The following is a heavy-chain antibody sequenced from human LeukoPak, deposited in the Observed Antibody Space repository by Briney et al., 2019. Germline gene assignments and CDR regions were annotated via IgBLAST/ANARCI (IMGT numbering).Heavy chain of an antibody. D-gene: IGHD5-18*01. J-gene: IGHJ4*02. CDR1: SGSISTSNYY. Sequence: SETLSLTCTVSSGSISTSNYYWGWVRQPPGKALEWIGSIYYSGSTYYNPSLKSRVTISVDTSKNQFSLKLSSVTAADTAVYYCARQRRIQLWSVGFDYWGQGTLVTVSS. V-gene: IGHV4-39*01. CDR2: IYYSGST. CDR3: ARQRRIQLWSVGFDY.